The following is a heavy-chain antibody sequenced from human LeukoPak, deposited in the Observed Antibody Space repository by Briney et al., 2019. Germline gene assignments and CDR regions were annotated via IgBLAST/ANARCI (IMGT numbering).Heavy chain of an antibody. D-gene: IGHD3-3*02. V-gene: IGHV3-21*01. CDR2: IGPTGTDR. CDR1: GFTFSSCG. Sequence: GGSLRLSCAASGFTFSSCGFNWVRQAPGKGLEWVSSIGPTGTDRYYAGSVRGRFTISRDNAKNSMYLQMDSLRDEDTAVYYCATETISRHYDYWGQGTLLTVSS. CDR3: ATETISRHYDY. J-gene: IGHJ4*02.